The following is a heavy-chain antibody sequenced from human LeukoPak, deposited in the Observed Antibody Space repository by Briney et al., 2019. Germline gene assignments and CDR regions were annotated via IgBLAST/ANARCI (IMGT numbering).Heavy chain of an antibody. CDR3: ARVMGGNHNWFDP. CDR1: GDSISSGGYY. D-gene: IGHD4-23*01. Sequence: PSGTLSLTCTVSGDSISSGGYYWSWIRQHPGKGLEWIGYIYYSGSTYYNPSLKSRVSISVDTSKNQFSLKLSSVTAADTAVYYCARVMGGNHNWFDPWGQGTLVTVSS. V-gene: IGHV4-31*03. CDR2: IYYSGST. J-gene: IGHJ5*02.